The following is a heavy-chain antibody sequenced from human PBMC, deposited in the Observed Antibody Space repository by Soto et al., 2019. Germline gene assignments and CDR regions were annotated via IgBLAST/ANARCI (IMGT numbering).Heavy chain of an antibody. Sequence: GGSLRLSCAASGFTFSSYAMHWVRQAPGKGLEWVAVISYDGSNKYYADSVKGRFTISRDNSKNTLYLQMNSLRAEDTAVYYCAKDSPRYGPDAFNIWGQGTKVTVSS. CDR2: ISYDGSNK. CDR3: AKDSPRYGPDAFNI. V-gene: IGHV3-30-3*01. CDR1: GFTFSSYA. D-gene: IGHD4-17*01. J-gene: IGHJ3*02.